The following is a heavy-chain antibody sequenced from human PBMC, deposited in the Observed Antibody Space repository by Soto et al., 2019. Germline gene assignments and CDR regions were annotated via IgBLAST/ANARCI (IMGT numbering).Heavy chain of an antibody. J-gene: IGHJ3*02. D-gene: IGHD2-15*01. CDR3: ARVAVADDAFDI. Sequence: PSETLSLTCTVSGGSISSYYWSWIRQPPGKGLEWIGYIYYSGSTNYNPSLKSRVTISVDTSKNQFSLKLSSVTAADTAVYYCARVAVADDAFDIWGQGTMVTVSS. V-gene: IGHV4-59*01. CDR1: GGSISSYY. CDR2: IYYSGST.